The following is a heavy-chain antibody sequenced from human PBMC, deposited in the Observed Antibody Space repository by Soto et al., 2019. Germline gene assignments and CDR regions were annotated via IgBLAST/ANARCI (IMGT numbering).Heavy chain of an antibody. CDR1: GGSISSYY. CDR2: LYYSGST. J-gene: IGHJ4*02. CDR3: ARAVYCTNGVCYNDY. V-gene: IGHV4-59*01. Sequence: QVQLQESGPGLVKPSETLSLTCTVSGGSISSYYWSWIRQPPGKGLGWIGYLYYSGSTNYHPSLKNLVTISVAASKNQFSLKLSFVTAADTAVYYCARAVYCTNGVCYNDYWGQGALVPVST. D-gene: IGHD2-8*01.